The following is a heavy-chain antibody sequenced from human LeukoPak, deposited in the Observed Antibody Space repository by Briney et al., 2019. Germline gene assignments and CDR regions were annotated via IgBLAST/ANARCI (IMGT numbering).Heavy chain of an antibody. Sequence: GESLKISCKGSGYSFTSYWIGWVRQMPGKGLEWMGNIYPGDSDTKYSPSFEGQVTISADKSISTAYLQWSSLKASDSAMYYCARRGGNSGWYEGFDTWGQGTMVTVSS. CDR3: ARRGGNSGWYEGFDT. CDR2: IYPGDSDT. CDR1: GYSFTSYW. D-gene: IGHD6-19*01. J-gene: IGHJ3*02. V-gene: IGHV5-51*01.